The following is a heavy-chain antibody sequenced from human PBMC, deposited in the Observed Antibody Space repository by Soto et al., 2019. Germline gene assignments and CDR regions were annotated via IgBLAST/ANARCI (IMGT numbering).Heavy chain of an antibody. D-gene: IGHD5-18*01. J-gene: IGHJ4*02. CDR1: GFTFSSYA. CDR3: AREKGYSYGYSGYYFDY. Sequence: GGSVRLSCAASGFTFSSYAMHWVRQAPGKGLEWVAVISYDGSNKYYADSVKGRFTISRDNSKNTLYLQMNSLRAEDTAVYYCAREKGYSYGYSGYYFDYWGQGTLVTVSS. CDR2: ISYDGSNK. V-gene: IGHV3-30-3*01.